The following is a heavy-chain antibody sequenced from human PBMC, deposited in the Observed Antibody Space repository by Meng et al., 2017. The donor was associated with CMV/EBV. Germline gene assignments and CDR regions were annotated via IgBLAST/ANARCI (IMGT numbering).Heavy chain of an antibody. CDR1: GYTFNDHY. J-gene: IGHJ1*01. V-gene: IGHV1-69-2*01. CDR3: AREIAVDGQH. D-gene: IGHD6-19*01. CDR2: VDPVDGET. Sequence: ASVKVSCKASGYTFNDHYMNWVKQAPGKGLEWMGLVDPVDGETKYAERFQGRVTLTADTTTETAYLELRRLRSDDTAIYYCAREIAVDGQHWGQGTLVTVS.